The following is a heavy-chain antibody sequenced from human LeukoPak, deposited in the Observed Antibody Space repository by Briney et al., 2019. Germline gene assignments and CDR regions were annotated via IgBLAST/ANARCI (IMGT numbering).Heavy chain of an antibody. D-gene: IGHD1-26*01. V-gene: IGHV3-21*04. CDR2: ISTSSSYI. CDR1: GFTFSSYS. Sequence: GGSLRLSCAASGFTFSSYSMNWVRQAPGKGLEWVSSISTSSSYIYYADSVKGRFTISRDNAKKSLYLQMNSLRAEDTAVYYCARGGSYLSAFDIWGQGTMVTVSS. J-gene: IGHJ3*02. CDR3: ARGGSYLSAFDI.